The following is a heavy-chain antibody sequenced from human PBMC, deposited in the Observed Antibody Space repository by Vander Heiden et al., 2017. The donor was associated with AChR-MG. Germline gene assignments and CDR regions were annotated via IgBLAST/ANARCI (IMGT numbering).Heavy chain of an antibody. CDR2: ITGSGSRT. D-gene: IGHD5-12*01. Sequence: EVQLLESGGGLVQPGGSLSLSCAASGFTFNSYGMSWVRQAPGKGLEWVSAITGSGSRTYYADSVRGRFNISRDNSKNTLYLQMNSLRAEDTAVYYCAKGGRRIYGDYEDWFDAWGQGTLVTVSS. CDR1: GFTFNSYG. CDR3: AKGGRRIYGDYEDWFDA. V-gene: IGHV3-23*01. J-gene: IGHJ5*02.